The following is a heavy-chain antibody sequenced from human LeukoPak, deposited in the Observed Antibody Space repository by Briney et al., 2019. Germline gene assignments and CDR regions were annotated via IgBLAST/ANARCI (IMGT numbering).Heavy chain of an antibody. V-gene: IGHV1-69*05. CDR2: IISIFGTA. Sequence: SVKVSCKASGGTLGSYAISWVRQAPGQGLEWMGRIISIFGTANYAQKFQGKVTITTDESTNTAYMELSSLRSEDTAVYYCARGNWDSSGWYYDYWGQGTLVTVSS. D-gene: IGHD6-19*01. J-gene: IGHJ4*02. CDR3: ARGNWDSSGWYYDY. CDR1: GGTLGSYA.